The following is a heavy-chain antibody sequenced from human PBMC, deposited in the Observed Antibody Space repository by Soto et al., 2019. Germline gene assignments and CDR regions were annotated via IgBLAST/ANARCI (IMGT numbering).Heavy chain of an antibody. CDR3: AKDISYDILTGYYFDY. CDR2: ISWNSGSI. V-gene: IGHV3-9*01. CDR1: GFTFDDYA. D-gene: IGHD3-9*01. Sequence: GGSLRLSCAASGFTFDDYAMHWVRQAPGKGLEWVSGISWNSGSIGYADSVKGRFAISRDNAKNSLYLQMNSLRAEDTALYYCAKDISYDILTGYYFDYWGQGTLVTVSS. J-gene: IGHJ4*02.